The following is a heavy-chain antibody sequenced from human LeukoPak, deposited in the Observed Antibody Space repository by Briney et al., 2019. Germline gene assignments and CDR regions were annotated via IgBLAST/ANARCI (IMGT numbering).Heavy chain of an antibody. Sequence: MASETLSLTCAVSGYSISSGYYWGWIRQPPGKGLEWIGSIYHSGSTYYNPSLKSRVTISVDTSKNQFSLKLSSVTAADTAVYYCASETIFGVSNAFDIWGQGTMVTVSS. CDR1: GYSISSGYY. CDR2: IYHSGST. D-gene: IGHD3-3*01. J-gene: IGHJ3*02. CDR3: ASETIFGVSNAFDI. V-gene: IGHV4-38-2*01.